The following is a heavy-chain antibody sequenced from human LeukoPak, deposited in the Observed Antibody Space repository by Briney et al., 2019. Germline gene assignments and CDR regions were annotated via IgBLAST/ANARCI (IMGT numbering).Heavy chain of an antibody. Sequence: ASVKVSCKASGYTFTGYYMHWVRQAPGRGLEWMGWINPNSGGTNYAQKFQGRVTMTRDTSISTAYMELSRLRSDDMAVYYCARLSGIAAAVGYWGQGTLVTVSS. CDR3: ARLSGIAAAVGY. D-gene: IGHD6-13*01. V-gene: IGHV1-2*02. J-gene: IGHJ4*02. CDR2: INPNSGGT. CDR1: GYTFTGYY.